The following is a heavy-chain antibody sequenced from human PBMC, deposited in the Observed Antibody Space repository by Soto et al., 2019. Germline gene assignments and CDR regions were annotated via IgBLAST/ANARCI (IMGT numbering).Heavy chain of an antibody. V-gene: IGHV1-3*05. CDR3: ARGLRRDYGMDV. J-gene: IGHJ6*02. Sequence: QVQLVQSGAEEKKPGASVKVSCKASGYTFTSYAMHWVRQAPGQRLGWMGWINAGNGNTKYSQKYQGRVTITRDTSASTAYMELSSMRYEDTAVYCCARGLRRDYGMDVWGQGTTVTVSS. CDR1: GYTFTSYA. CDR2: INAGNGNT.